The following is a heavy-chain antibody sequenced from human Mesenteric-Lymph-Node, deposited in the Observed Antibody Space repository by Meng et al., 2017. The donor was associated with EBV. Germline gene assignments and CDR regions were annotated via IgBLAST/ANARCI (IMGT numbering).Heavy chain of an antibody. CDR1: DFTFSSYW. Sequence: EVQLVESGXGLVQPGGCLRLSCAASDFTFSSYWMHWVRQPPGKGLEWVSRINTDGTNTRYAGSVEGRFTISRDNAKNTLFLQMNSLGAEDTAVYYCARYSTAFDYWGHGTLVTVSS. CDR2: INTDGTNT. J-gene: IGHJ5*01. D-gene: IGHD6-13*01. V-gene: IGHV3-74*02. CDR3: ARYSTAFDY.